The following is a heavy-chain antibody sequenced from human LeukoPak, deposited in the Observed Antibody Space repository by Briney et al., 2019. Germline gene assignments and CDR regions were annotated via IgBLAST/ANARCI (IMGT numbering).Heavy chain of an antibody. J-gene: IGHJ4*02. D-gene: IGHD6-19*01. Sequence: GGSLGLSCAGSGLIFINFAMLWVRQPPGRGLGWVSGIGGNSGTIDYADSVRGRFTISRDNAKNSLYLQMDSLRVEDTAFYYCAKDNRRHYTSGPNPDSLHWGQGALVTVSS. CDR3: AKDNRRHYTSGPNPDSLH. CDR2: IGGNSGTI. V-gene: IGHV3-9*01. CDR1: GLIFINFA.